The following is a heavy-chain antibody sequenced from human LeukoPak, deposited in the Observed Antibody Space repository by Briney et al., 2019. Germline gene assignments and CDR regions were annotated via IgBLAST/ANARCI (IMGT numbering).Heavy chain of an antibody. CDR2: IYYSGST. CDR1: GGSISSSSYY. Sequence: SETLSLTCTVSGGSISSSSYYWGWIRQPPGKGLKWIGSIYYSGSTYYNASLKSRVTISVDTSKNQFSLKLSSVTAADTAVYYCARHEIVVVVAAKSWFDPWGQGTLVTVSS. CDR3: ARHEIVVVVAAKSWFDP. D-gene: IGHD2-15*01. V-gene: IGHV4-39*01. J-gene: IGHJ5*02.